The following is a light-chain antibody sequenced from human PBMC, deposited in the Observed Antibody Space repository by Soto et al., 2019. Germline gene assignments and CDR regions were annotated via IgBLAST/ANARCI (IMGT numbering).Light chain of an antibody. CDR2: KAS. CDR1: QSISSW. J-gene: IGKJ1*01. CDR3: QQYNSFVS. V-gene: IGKV1-5*03. Sequence: DLQMTQSPSTLSASVGDRVTITCRASQSISSWLAWYQQKPGKAPKLLIYKASSLESGVPSRFSGSGSGTEFTLTISSLQPDDSATYYCQQYNSFVSFGQGTKVEIK.